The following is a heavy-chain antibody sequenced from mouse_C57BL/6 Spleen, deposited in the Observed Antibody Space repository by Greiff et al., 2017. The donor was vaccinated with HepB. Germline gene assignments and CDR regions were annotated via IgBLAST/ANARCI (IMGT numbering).Heavy chain of an antibody. J-gene: IGHJ4*01. Sequence: VHVKQSGPELVKPGASVKISCKASGYSFTDYNMNWVKQSNGKSLEWIGIINPNYGTTSYNQKFKGKATLTVDKSSSTAYMQLNNLTSEDSAVYYCAIGMSCPLNYWGQGTTVTVSS. CDR1: GYSFTDYN. CDR2: INPNYGTT. V-gene: IGHV1-39*01. CDR3: AIGMSCPLNY.